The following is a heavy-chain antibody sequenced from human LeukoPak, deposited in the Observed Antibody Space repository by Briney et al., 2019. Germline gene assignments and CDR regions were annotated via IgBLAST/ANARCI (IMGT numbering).Heavy chain of an antibody. CDR2: ISGSGGST. D-gene: IGHD6-19*01. CDR3: AKDTRSSGPFDY. Sequence: GGSLRLSCAASGFTFNYAWMSWVRQAPGKGLEWVSAISGSGGSTYYADSVKGRFTISRDNSKNTLYLQMNSLRAEDTAVYYCAKDTRSSGPFDYWGQGTLVTVSS. J-gene: IGHJ4*02. CDR1: GFTFNYAW. V-gene: IGHV3-23*01.